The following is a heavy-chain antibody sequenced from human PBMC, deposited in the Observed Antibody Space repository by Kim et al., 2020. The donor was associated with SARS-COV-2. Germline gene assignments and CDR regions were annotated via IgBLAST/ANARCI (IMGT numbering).Heavy chain of an antibody. D-gene: IGHD6-13*01. CDR3: AKKRSWGSSWYDAFDI. J-gene: IGHJ3*02. V-gene: IGHV3-30*02. Sequence: SRFTISRDNSKNTLYLQMNSLRAEDTAVYYCAKKRSWGSSWYDAFDIWGQGTMVTVSS.